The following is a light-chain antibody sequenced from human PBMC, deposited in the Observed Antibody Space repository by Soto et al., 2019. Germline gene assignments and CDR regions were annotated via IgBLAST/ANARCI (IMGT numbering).Light chain of an antibody. Sequence: EIVLTQSPATLSLSPGERATLTCRASQSVSSYLAWSQQKPGQAPRLLIYDASNRATGVPARFSGSGSGTASAPTISSLEPEDLAVYYCHQRSNWRFTFGPGTKVDVK. J-gene: IGKJ3*01. V-gene: IGKV3-11*01. CDR2: DAS. CDR3: HQRSNWRFT. CDR1: QSVSSY.